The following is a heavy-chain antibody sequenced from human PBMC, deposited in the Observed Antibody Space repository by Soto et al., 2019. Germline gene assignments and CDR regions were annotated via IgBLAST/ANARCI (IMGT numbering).Heavy chain of an antibody. CDR1: GFTFSSYR. Sequence: GGPLRLSCAASGFTFSSYRMNWVRQAPGKGLEWVSAISGSGGTTYYADSVKGRFTISRDNSKNTLYLQMNSLRAEDTAVYYCAKALCSGGSCYFDYWGQGTLVTVSS. J-gene: IGHJ4*02. V-gene: IGHV3-23*01. D-gene: IGHD2-15*01. CDR2: ISGSGGTT. CDR3: AKALCSGGSCYFDY.